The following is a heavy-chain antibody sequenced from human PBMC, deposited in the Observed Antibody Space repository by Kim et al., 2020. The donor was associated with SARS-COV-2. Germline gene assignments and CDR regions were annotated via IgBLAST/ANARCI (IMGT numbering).Heavy chain of an antibody. CDR3: ARDRGFGEGMDV. CDR2: IGTAGDT. CDR1: GFTFSSYD. Sequence: GGSLRLSCAASGFTFSSYDMHWVRQATGKGLEWVSAIGTAGDTYYPGSVKGRFTISRENAKNSLYLQMNSLRAGDTAVYYCARDRGFGEGMDVWGQGTTVTVSS. D-gene: IGHD3-10*01. J-gene: IGHJ6*02. V-gene: IGHV3-13*04.